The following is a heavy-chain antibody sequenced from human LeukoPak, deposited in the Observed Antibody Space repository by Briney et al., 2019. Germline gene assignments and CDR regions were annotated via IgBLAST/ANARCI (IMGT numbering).Heavy chain of an antibody. CDR1: GFTFSSYG. V-gene: IGHV3-30*18. Sequence: GGSLRLSCAASGFTFSSYGMHWVRQAPGKGLDWVAVISFDGNIKYYADSVKGRFTISRDTSKNTLYLQMNSLRVDDTAVYYCAKEVKLRGAPYGTVDYWGQGTLVTVSS. CDR3: AKEVKLRGAPYGTVDY. D-gene: IGHD3-10*01. CDR2: ISFDGNIK. J-gene: IGHJ4*02.